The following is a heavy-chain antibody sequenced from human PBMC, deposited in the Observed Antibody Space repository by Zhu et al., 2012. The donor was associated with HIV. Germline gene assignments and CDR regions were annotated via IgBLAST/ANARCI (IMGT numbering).Heavy chain of an antibody. V-gene: IGHV4-39*07. CDR1: GVSISNAVFY. CDR2: VYYTGYT. D-gene: IGHD6-19*01. J-gene: IGHJ4*02. CDR3: ARLAGWSGWDGSYFDN. Sequence: QVQLQESGPGLVRPSETLSLTCTVSGVSISNAVFYWAWIRQPPGQGLEWIGSVYYTGYTYYNPSLRSRITLSVDTSKNHFSLKLSSVTAADTAVYYCARLAGWSGWDGSYFDNWGQGTLAPSP.